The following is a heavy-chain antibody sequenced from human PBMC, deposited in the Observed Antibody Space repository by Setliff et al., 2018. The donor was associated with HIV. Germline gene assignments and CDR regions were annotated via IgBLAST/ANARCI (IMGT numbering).Heavy chain of an antibody. J-gene: IGHJ4*02. CDR2: IIPILGIA. V-gene: IGHV1-69*04. CDR1: GGTFSSYT. CDR3: ARDTYSSGYFSWFTLVVLDY. D-gene: IGHD3-22*01. Sequence: SVKVSCKASGGTFSSYTISWVRQAPGQGLEWMGRIIPILGIANYAQKFQGRVTITADKSTSTAYMELSSLRSEDTAVYYCARDTYSSGYFSWFTLVVLDYWGQGTLVTVSS.